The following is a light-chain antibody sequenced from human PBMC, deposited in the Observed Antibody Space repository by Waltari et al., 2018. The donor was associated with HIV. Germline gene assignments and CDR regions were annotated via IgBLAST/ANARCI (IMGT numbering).Light chain of an antibody. CDR3: QVWESSSSHSYV. Sequence: SYVLTQPPSVSVAPGQTARISCGGNNIGSKTVHWYRQRPGQAPVLVVYDDSVRPSVIPERFSGSNSGNTATLTIGLVEAGDEADYYCQVWESSSSHSYVFGTGTTVTVL. CDR2: DDS. V-gene: IGLV3-21*02. CDR1: NIGSKT. J-gene: IGLJ1*01.